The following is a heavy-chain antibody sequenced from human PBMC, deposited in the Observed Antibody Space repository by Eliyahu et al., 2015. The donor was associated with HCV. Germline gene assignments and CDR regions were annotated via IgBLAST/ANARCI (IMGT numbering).Heavy chain of an antibody. Sequence: QVQLQQWGAGLLKPSETLSLTCAVYGGSXSXYYWSWIRXPPGKGLEWIGEINHSGSTNYNPSLKSRVTISVDTSKNQFSLKLSSVTAADTAVYYCARGRASRYYYGSGSYYKFGTFDYWGQGTLVTVSS. CDR1: GGSXSXYY. J-gene: IGHJ4*02. CDR2: INHSGST. V-gene: IGHV4-34*01. D-gene: IGHD3-10*01. CDR3: ARGRASRYYYGSGSYYKFGTFDY.